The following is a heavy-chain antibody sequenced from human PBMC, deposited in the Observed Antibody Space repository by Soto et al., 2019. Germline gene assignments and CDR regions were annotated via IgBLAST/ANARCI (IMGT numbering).Heavy chain of an antibody. V-gene: IGHV4-4*02. CDR2: IYHLGRT. J-gene: IGHJ5*02. CDR1: GDTISSTRW. D-gene: IGHD3-22*01. Sequence: SETPVLTCTFLGDTISSTRWWRWVGLSPGKGLEWIGEIYHLGRTNYNPSLKSRVTLSIDKSNNQFSLTLTSVTAADTAVYFCARTGKFYYYDTTGLPFDPWGPGILVTVSS. CDR3: ARTGKFYYYDTTGLPFDP.